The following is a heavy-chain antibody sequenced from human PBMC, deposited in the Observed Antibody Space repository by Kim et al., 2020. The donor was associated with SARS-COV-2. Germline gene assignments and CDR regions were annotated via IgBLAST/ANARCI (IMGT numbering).Heavy chain of an antibody. CDR1: GYTFTSYG. V-gene: IGHV1-18*01. D-gene: IGHD3-3*01. CDR2: ISAYNGNT. J-gene: IGHJ5*02. CDR3: ALARVVRGTWFDP. Sequence: ASVKVSCKASGYTFTSYGISWVRQAPGQGLEGMGWISAYNGNTNYAQKLQGRVTMTTDTSTSTAYMKLRSLRSDDTAVYYCALARVVRGTWFDPWGQGTLVTVSS.